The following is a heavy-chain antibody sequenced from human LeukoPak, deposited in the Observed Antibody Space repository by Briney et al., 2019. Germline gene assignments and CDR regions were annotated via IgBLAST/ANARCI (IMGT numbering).Heavy chain of an antibody. CDR2: IYSGGST. V-gene: IGHV3-53*01. D-gene: IGHD2-15*01. Sequence: GGSLRLSCAASGFTVSSNYMSWVRQAPGKGLEWVSVIYSGGSTYYADSVKGRFTISRDNAKNSLYLQMNSLRAEDTAVYYCARALCSGGSCYSGYYYYGMDVWGQGTTVTVSS. CDR3: ARALCSGGSCYSGYYYYGMDV. J-gene: IGHJ6*02. CDR1: GFTVSSNY.